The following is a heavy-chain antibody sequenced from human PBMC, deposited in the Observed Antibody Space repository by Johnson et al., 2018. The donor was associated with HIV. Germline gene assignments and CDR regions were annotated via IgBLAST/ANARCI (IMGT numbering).Heavy chain of an antibody. D-gene: IGHD2-2*01. Sequence: VLLVESGGGVVRPGGSLRLSCAASGFTFDDYGMSWVRQAPGKGLEWVSGINWNRGSTGYADSVKGRFTISRDNAKNSLYLQMNSLRAEDTALYYCAREGMGGDIVVVPAARGAFDIWGQGTMVTVSS. CDR3: AREGMGGDIVVVPAARGAFDI. CDR1: GFTFDDYG. CDR2: INWNRGST. V-gene: IGHV3-20*04. J-gene: IGHJ3*02.